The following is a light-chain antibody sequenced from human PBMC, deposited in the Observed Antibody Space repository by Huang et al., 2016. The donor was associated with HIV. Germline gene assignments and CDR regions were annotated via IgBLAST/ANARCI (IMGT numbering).Light chain of an antibody. CDR3: EQSYSTPHT. CDR2: GTS. CDR1: QSIRTN. Sequence: DIQMTQSPPSLPAYVGDRVTITCRASQSIRTNLNWYQQKPGEAPQRLISGTSRLQSGVTWRFSGSGSGTDFTLTISSLQPEDLATYYCEQSYSTPHTFGQGTKLEIK. J-gene: IGKJ2*01. V-gene: IGKV1-39*01.